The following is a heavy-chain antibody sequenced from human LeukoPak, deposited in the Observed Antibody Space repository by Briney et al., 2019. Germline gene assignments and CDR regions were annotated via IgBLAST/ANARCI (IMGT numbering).Heavy chain of an antibody. CDR1: GYTFTSYG. D-gene: IGHD6-13*01. V-gene: IGHV1-18*04. J-gene: IGHJ6*04. Sequence: GASVKVSCKASGYTFTSYGISWVRQAPGQGLEWMGGISAYNGNTNYAQKLQGRVTMTTDTSTSTAYVELRSLRSDDTAVYYCARERDLFSSSRPGRQYYYYGMDVWGKGTTVTVSS. CDR3: ARERDLFSSSRPGRQYYYYGMDV. CDR2: ISAYNGNT.